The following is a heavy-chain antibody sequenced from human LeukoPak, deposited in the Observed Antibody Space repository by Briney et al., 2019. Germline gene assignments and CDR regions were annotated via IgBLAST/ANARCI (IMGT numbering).Heavy chain of an antibody. Sequence: ASVKVSCKASGYTFTSYGISWVRQAPGQGLEWMGWISACNGNTNYAQKLQGRVTMTTDTSTSTAYVELRSLRSDDTAVYYCARDSASEDIVVVVAATHFDYWGQGTLVTVSS. CDR2: ISACNGNT. CDR1: GYTFTSYG. D-gene: IGHD2-15*01. J-gene: IGHJ4*02. CDR3: ARDSASEDIVVVVAATHFDY. V-gene: IGHV1-18*01.